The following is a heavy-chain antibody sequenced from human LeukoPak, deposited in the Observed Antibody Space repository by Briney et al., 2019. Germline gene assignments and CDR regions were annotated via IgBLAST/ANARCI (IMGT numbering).Heavy chain of an antibody. CDR1: GGSFSGYY. J-gene: IGHJ4*02. V-gene: IGHV4-34*01. CDR2: INDSGST. Sequence: SETLSLTCAVYGGSFSGYYWSWIRQPPGKGLEWIGEINDSGSTNYNPSLESRVTISVDTSKNQFSLKLNSVTAADTAVYYCARRTYSSTWYFDYWGQGTLVTVSS. CDR3: ARRTYSSTWYFDY. D-gene: IGHD6-13*01.